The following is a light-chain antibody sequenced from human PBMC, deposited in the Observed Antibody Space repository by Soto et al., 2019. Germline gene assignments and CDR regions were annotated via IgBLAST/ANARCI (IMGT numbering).Light chain of an antibody. CDR3: CSYAGSSTLVV. Sequence: QSALTQPASVSGSPGQSITISCTGTSSDVGSYNLVSWYQQHPGKAPKLMIYEGSKRPSGVSNRFSGSKSGNTASLTISGLQAEDEAYYYFCSYAGSSTLVVFGGGTKLTVL. CDR1: SSDVGSYNL. J-gene: IGLJ2*01. CDR2: EGS. V-gene: IGLV2-23*01.